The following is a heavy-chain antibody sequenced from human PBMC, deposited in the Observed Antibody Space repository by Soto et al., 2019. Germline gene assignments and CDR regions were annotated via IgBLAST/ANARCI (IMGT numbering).Heavy chain of an antibody. CDR3: ARGRDAASQFYSPHGMDV. Sequence: KTSETLSLTCNVSGGSISGYYWSWIRQSPGKGLEYIGYIYYRGSTNYNSSLKSRVTMSVDTSRNQFSLKMNSVTAADTAVYFCARGRDAASQFYSPHGMDVWGQGTTVTVSS. J-gene: IGHJ6*02. CDR2: IYYRGST. CDR1: GGSISGYY. D-gene: IGHD2-15*01. V-gene: IGHV4-59*01.